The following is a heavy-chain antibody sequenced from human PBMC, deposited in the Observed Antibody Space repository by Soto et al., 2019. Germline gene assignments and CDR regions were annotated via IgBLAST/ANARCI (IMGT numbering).Heavy chain of an antibody. V-gene: IGHV3-30-3*01. D-gene: IGHD3-16*01. J-gene: IGHJ5*02. CDR2: ISYDGSNR. CDR3: AREPRPGGPNWFGP. Sequence: GGSLRLSCAASGLTLSNYAMHWVRQAPGKGLEWVAVISYDGSNRYYADSVKGRFTISRDTSKNTLYLQMDRLRVDDTAIYYCAREPRPGGPNWFGPWGQGTLVTVSS. CDR1: GLTLSNYA.